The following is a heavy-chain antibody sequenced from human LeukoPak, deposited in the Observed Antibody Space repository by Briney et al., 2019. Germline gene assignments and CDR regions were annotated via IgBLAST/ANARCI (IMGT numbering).Heavy chain of an antibody. CDR2: TYYRSTWYN. Sequence: SQTLSLTCAISGGSVSSNSVTWNWIRQSPSRGLEWLGRTYYRSTWYNDYAVSVRGRITVNPDTSKNQFSLQLKSVIPEDTAVYYCARESVAERFDCWSQGSLVTVSS. V-gene: IGHV6-1*01. CDR1: GGSVSSNSVT. J-gene: IGHJ4*02. CDR3: ARESVAERFDC. D-gene: IGHD1-1*01.